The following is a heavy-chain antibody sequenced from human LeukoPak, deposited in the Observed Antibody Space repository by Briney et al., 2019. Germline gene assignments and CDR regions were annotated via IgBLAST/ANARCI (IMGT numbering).Heavy chain of an antibody. V-gene: IGHV4-59*01. CDR3: ARLGRDSGWCHETTDNYFDP. J-gene: IGHJ5*02. Sequence: PSETLSLTCTASGSSISDYYWSWIRQPPGKGLEWIGYMYYTVNTNYIPSLKSRVTISVDTSKNQFSLKVRSVTAADTAVYYCARLGRDSGWCHETTDNYFDPWGQGTLVIVSS. CDR1: GSSISDYY. CDR2: MYYTVNT. D-gene: IGHD6-19*01.